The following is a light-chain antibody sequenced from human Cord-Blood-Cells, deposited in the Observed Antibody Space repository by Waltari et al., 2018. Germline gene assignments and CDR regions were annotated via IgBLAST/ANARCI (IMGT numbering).Light chain of an antibody. V-gene: IGKV1-5*01. CDR3: QQYNSYSLDT. J-gene: IGKJ2*01. Sequence: DIQMTQSPSTLSASVGDRVTITCRASQSICSWLAWYQQKPGKAPKLLIYDASSLESGVPSRFSGSGSGTEFTLTISSLQPDDFATYYCQQYNSYSLDTFGQGTKLEIK. CDR2: DAS. CDR1: QSICSW.